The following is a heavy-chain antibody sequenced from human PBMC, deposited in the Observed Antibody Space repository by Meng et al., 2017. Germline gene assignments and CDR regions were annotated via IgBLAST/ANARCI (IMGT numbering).Heavy chain of an antibody. CDR2: IYYSGST. CDR1: GGSISSYY. CDR3: AKRIAVAGGGGAFDI. J-gene: IGHJ3*02. Sequence: GSLRLSCTASGGSISSYYWSWIRQPPGKGLEWIGYIYYSGSTNYNPSLKSRVTISVDTSKNQFSLKLSSVTAADTAVYYCAKRIAVAGGGGAFDIWGQGTMVTVSS. D-gene: IGHD6-19*01. V-gene: IGHV4-59*01.